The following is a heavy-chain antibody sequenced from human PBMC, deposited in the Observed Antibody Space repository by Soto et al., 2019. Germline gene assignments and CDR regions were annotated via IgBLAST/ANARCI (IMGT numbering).Heavy chain of an antibody. Sequence: GGSLRLSCAASGFTFSSYSMNWVRQAPGKGLEWVAVISYDGSNKYYADSVKGRFTISRDNSKNTLYLQMNSLRAEDTAVYYCAREGPYYYGMDVWGQGTTVTVSS. CDR1: GFTFSSYS. V-gene: IGHV3-30*03. CDR2: ISYDGSNK. CDR3: AREGPYYYGMDV. J-gene: IGHJ6*02.